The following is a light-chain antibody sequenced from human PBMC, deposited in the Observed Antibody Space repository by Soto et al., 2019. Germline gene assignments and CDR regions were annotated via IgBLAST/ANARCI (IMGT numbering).Light chain of an antibody. CDR1: SSDVGGYNH. J-gene: IGLJ1*01. CDR3: SSFTDTSTFYV. Sequence: QSALTQPASVSGSPGQSITISCSGSSSDVGGYNHVSWYQQHPGKVPKLMIYEVSNLPSGVSNRFSGSKSGNTASLTISGLQAEDEADYYCSSFTDTSTFYVFGTGTKLTVL. V-gene: IGLV2-14*01. CDR2: EVS.